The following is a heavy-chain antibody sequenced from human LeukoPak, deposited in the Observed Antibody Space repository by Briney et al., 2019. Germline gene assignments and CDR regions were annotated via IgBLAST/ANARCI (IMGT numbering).Heavy chain of an antibody. CDR1: GGTFSSYA. J-gene: IGHJ4*02. CDR3: ASPAAGTRIFDY. Sequence: EASVKVSCKASGGTFSSYAISWVRQAPGQGLEWMGGIIPIFGTANYAQKFQGRVTITADESTSTAYMELSSLRSEDTAVYYCASPAAGTRIFDYWRQGTLVTVSS. V-gene: IGHV1-69*13. D-gene: IGHD6-13*01. CDR2: IIPIFGTA.